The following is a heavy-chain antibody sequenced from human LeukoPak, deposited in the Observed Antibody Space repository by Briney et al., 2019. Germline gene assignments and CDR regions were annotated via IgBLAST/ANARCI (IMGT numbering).Heavy chain of an antibody. CDR3: ARTGWGGYDENYYFYYYMDV. CDR2: IIPIFGTA. CDR1: EGTFSSYA. D-gene: IGHD5-12*01. V-gene: IGHV1-69*05. Sequence: SVKVSCKASEGTFSSYAISWVRQAPGQGLEWMGGIIPIFGTANYAQKFQGRVTITTDGSTSTAYMELSSLRSEDTAVYYCARTGWGGYDENYYFYYYMDVWGKGTTVTVSS. J-gene: IGHJ6*03.